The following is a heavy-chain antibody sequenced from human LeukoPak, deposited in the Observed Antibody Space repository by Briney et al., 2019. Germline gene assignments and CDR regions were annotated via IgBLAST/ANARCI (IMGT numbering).Heavy chain of an antibody. D-gene: IGHD2-2*01. CDR2: INPNGGGT. CDR3: ARVAFTEYRLLKWFDP. J-gene: IGHJ5*02. Sequence: GASVKVSCKASGYAFTGYYIHWVRQAPGQGFDWMGWINPNGGGTNYAQKFQGRVTMTRDTSISTAYMELSSLRSDDTAVYYCARVAFTEYRLLKWFDPWGQGTLVTLSS. CDR1: GYAFTGYY. V-gene: IGHV1-2*02.